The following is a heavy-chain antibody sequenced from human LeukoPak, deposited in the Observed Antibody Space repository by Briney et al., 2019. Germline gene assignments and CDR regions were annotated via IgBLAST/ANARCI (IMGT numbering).Heavy chain of an antibody. D-gene: IGHD2-8*01. Sequence: PGRSLRLSCAASGFTFSSYAMHWVRQAPGKGLGWVAVISYDGSNKYYADSVKGRFTISRDNSKNTLYLQMNSLRAEDTAVYYCARFLSMVYAPYYFDYWGQGTLVTVSS. CDR3: ARFLSMVYAPYYFDY. V-gene: IGHV3-30-3*01. CDR1: GFTFSSYA. CDR2: ISYDGSNK. J-gene: IGHJ4*02.